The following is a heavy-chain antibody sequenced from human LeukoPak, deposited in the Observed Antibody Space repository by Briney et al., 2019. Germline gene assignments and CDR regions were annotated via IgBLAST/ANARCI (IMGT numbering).Heavy chain of an antibody. CDR2: ISSSSSTI. V-gene: IGHV3-48*02. CDR3: ARVGSGYYHGYFQH. CDR1: RFTFSSYS. J-gene: IGHJ1*01. Sequence: PGGSLRLSCAASRFTFSSYSMNWVRQAPGKGLEWVSYISSSSSTIYYADSVKGRFTISRDNAKNSLYLQMNSLRDEDTAVYYCARVGSGYYHGYFQHWGQGTLVTVSS. D-gene: IGHD3-22*01.